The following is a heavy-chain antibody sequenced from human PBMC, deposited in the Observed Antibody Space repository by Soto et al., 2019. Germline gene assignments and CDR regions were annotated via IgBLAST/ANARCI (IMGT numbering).Heavy chain of an antibody. Sequence: QVQLVQSGAEVKKPGSSVKVSCKASGGTFSSYAISWVRQAPGQGLEWMGGINAGNGNTKYSQKFQGRVTITRDTSASTAYMELSSLRSEDTAVYYCARDSAAMFAFDIWGQGTMVTVSS. CDR1: GGTFSSYA. D-gene: IGHD2-2*01. CDR2: INAGNGNT. J-gene: IGHJ3*02. CDR3: ARDSAAMFAFDI. V-gene: IGHV1-3*01.